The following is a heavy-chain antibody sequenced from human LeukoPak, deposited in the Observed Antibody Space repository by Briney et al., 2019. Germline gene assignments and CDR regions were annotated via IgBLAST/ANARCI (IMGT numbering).Heavy chain of an antibody. CDR2: ISSSGGST. CDR1: GFTLSSYC. D-gene: IGHD3-22*01. J-gene: IGHJ1*01. V-gene: IGHV3-23*01. Sequence: GGSLRLSCAASGFTLSSYCMSWVRHAPGKWLEWVSSISSSGGSTYYADSVKGRFTISRDKAKNTLYLQMNSLRAEDTAVYYCEKDPPAGYYDSSGYYYVAAEYFQHWGEGTLVTVSS. CDR3: EKDPPAGYYDSSGYYYVAAEYFQH.